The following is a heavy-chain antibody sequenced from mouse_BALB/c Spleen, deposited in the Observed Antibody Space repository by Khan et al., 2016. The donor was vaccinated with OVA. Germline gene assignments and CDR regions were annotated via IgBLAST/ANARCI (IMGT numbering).Heavy chain of an antibody. CDR3: TRQEIIDDGSDLPMRY. J-gene: IGHJ4*01. V-gene: IGHV5-6*01. Sequence: EVELVESGGDLVKPGGSLKLSCAASGFTFSSYGMSWVRQTPDKRLEWVATISSSGNYTYYPDTVKGRFTISRDTAKNTLYLQMSSLKSEDTAMCCWTRQEIIDDGSDLPMRYWGQGTSVTVSS. CDR2: ISSSGNYT. CDR1: GFTFSSYG. D-gene: IGHD2-3*01.